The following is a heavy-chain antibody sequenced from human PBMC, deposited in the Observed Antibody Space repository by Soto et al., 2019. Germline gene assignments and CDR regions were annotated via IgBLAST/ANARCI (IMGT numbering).Heavy chain of an antibody. J-gene: IGHJ4*02. D-gene: IGHD6-13*01. CDR3: ARGPGAAGLSDFDY. V-gene: IGHV3-21*01. Sequence: EVQLVESGGGLVKPGGSLRLSCAASGFTFSRYRMHWVLQAPGQGLEWVSSISRSSSYIYYADSVKGRFTISRDNAKNPLYLQMNSLSAEDTAVYYCARGPGAAGLSDFDYWGQGTLVTVSS. CDR2: ISRSSSYI. CDR1: GFTFSRYR.